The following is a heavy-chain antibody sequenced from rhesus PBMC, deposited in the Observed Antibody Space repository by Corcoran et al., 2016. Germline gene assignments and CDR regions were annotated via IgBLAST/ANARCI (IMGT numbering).Heavy chain of an antibody. V-gene: IGHV4-160*01. CDR1: GVSISSNY. J-gene: IGHJ4*01. Sequence: QVQLQQWGEGLVKPSETLSLTCAVYGVSISSNYWSCIRQPPGKGLEWIGRIRSAGSTDYTPSLKRRVTTSTDKSKNQFSLKLSSVTAADTAVYYCARDLQYYYSGSYYLNSNYWGQGVLVTVSS. D-gene: IGHD3-16*01. CDR2: IRSAGST. CDR3: ARDLQYYYSGSYYLNSNY.